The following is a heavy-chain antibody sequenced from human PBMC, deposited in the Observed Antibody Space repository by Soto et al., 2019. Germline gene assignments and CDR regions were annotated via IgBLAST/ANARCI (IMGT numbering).Heavy chain of an antibody. CDR3: ARDGGWGCTNGVCYPYNWFDP. D-gene: IGHD2-8*01. J-gene: IGHJ5*02. V-gene: IGHV1-46*01. CDR1: GYTFTGYY. CDR2: INPSGGST. Sequence: ASVKVSCKASGYTFTGYYMHWVRQAPGQGLEWMGWINPSGGSTSYAQKFQGRVTMTRDTSTSTVYMELSSLRSEDTAVYYCARDGGWGCTNGVCYPYNWFDPWGQGTLVTVSS.